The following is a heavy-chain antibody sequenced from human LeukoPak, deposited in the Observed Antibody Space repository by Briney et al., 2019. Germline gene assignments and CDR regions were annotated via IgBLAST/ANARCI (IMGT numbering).Heavy chain of an antibody. CDR2: INPNSGGT. D-gene: IGHD3-16*01. CDR1: GYTFTGYY. V-gene: IGHV1-2*02. J-gene: IGHJ4*02. CDR3: ARAGDYVWGSYGDY. Sequence: ASVKVSRKASGYTFTGYYMHWVRQAPGQGLEWMGWINPNSGGTNYAQKFQGRVTMTRDTSISTAYMELSRLRSDDTAVYYCARAGDYVWGSYGDYWGQGTLVTVSS.